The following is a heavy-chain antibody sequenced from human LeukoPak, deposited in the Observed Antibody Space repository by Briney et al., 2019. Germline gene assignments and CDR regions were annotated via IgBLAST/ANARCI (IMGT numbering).Heavy chain of an antibody. V-gene: IGHV4-38-2*02. Sequence: SETLSLTCGVSGYSISSGYQWAWIRQPPGKGLEWSDSIHKSSGAHYNPSLKSRVTISVETSKNQFSLNMYSVTAADTAVYYCARDPRWLTPDCTSTSCYENCFDPWGQGTLVTVSS. CDR2: IHKSSGA. J-gene: IGHJ5*02. CDR3: ARDPRWLTPDCTSTSCYENCFDP. D-gene: IGHD2-2*01. CDR1: GYSISSGYQ.